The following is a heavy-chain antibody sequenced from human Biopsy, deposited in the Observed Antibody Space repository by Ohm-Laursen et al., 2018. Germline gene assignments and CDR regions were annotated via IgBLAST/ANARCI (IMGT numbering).Heavy chain of an antibody. CDR3: AREAAIIDPRTRASDY. V-gene: IGHV4-59*01. J-gene: IGHJ4*02. CDR2: LYNTGGT. D-gene: IGHD6-25*01. CDR1: GGSISSYQ. Sequence: GTLSLTCTVSGGSISSYQWTWIRQPPGKGLEWTGYLYNTGGTNYNPSLKSRVTISVDTSKNQFSLKLRSVTAADTAVYYCAREAAIIDPRTRASDYWGQGTLVTVSS.